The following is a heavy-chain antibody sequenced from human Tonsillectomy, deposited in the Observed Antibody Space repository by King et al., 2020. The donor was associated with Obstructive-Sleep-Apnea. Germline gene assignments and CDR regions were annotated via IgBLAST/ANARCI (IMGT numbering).Heavy chain of an antibody. V-gene: IGHV4-39*07. J-gene: IGHJ4*02. Sequence: QLQLQESGPGLVKPSETLSLTCTVSGGSISSSRYYWGWIRQPPGKGLEWIGSIYYSGSTYYNPSLKSRVTISVDTSKNQFSLKLSSVTAADTAVYYCARDLADYGSGSYYLTFHFDYWGQGTLVTVSS. CDR3: ARDLADYGSGSYYLTFHFDY. CDR1: GGSISSSRYY. CDR2: IYYSGST. D-gene: IGHD3-10*01.